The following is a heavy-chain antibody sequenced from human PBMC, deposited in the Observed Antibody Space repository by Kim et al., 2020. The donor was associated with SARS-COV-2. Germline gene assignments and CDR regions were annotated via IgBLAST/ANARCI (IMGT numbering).Heavy chain of an antibody. J-gene: IGHJ6*02. CDR1: GGSISSGGYY. D-gene: IGHD6-13*01. CDR3: ARDRREIAAAGIVYYYYGMDV. CDR2: IYYSGST. Sequence: SETLSLTCTVSGGSISSGGYYWSWIRQHPGKGLEWIGYIYYSGSTYYNPSLKSRVTISVDTSKNQFSLKLSSVTAADTAMYYCARDRREIAAAGIVYYYYGMDVWGQGTTVTVSS. V-gene: IGHV4-31*03.